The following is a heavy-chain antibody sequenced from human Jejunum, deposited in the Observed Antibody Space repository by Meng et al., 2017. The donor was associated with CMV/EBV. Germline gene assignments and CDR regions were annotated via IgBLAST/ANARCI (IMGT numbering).Heavy chain of an antibody. J-gene: IGHJ4*02. Sequence: TGFAFNRYWMHGVRQAPRRGLGWVSRINGDGSSANYGDSVKGRFTTSRDNAKNTLYLQLSNLRAEDTGVYYCTRMFEGGTFGVRYWGQGTQVTVSS. CDR2: INGDGSSA. CDR1: GFAFNRYW. D-gene: IGHD2-8*01. V-gene: IGHV3-74*01. CDR3: TRMFEGGTFGVRY.